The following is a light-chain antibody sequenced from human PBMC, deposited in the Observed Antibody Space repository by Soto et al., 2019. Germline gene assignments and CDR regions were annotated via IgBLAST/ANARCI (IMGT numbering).Light chain of an antibody. J-gene: IGKJ4*01. CDR3: QQYGRSPLT. CDR1: QSLSSSF. Sequence: EIVLTQSPGTLSLSPGERAILSCRASQSLSSSFLAWYQQKPGQAPRLLIYSSSNRATGIPDRFSGGGSGTDLTITISRLEPADFAVYYCQQYGRSPLTFGGGTKVDIK. V-gene: IGKV3-20*01. CDR2: SSS.